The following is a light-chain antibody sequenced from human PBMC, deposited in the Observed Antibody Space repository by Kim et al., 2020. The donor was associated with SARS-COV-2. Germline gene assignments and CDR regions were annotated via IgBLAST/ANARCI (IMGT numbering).Light chain of an antibody. CDR3: QQYNNWPPLT. J-gene: IGKJ4*01. Sequence: EIVMTQSPATLSVSPGERATLSCRASQSVSSNLAWYQQKPGQAPRLLIYGASTRDTGIPARFSGSGSGTEFTLTISSLQSEDFAVYYCQQYNNWPPLTFGGGTKV. CDR2: GAS. V-gene: IGKV3-15*01. CDR1: QSVSSN.